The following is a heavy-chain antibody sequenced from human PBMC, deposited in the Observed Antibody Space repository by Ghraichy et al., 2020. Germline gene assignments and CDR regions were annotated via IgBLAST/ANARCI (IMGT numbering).Heavy chain of an antibody. CDR3: AKAQSGTYFPFFDY. Sequence: LSLTCAASGFIFSSYGMHWVRQAPGKGLEWVAVISYDGSNKYYADSMKGRFTTSRDNSKNTLYLQMNSLRAEDTAVYYCAKAQSGTYFPFFDYWGQGTLVTVSS. J-gene: IGHJ4*02. V-gene: IGHV3-30*18. D-gene: IGHD1-26*01. CDR1: GFIFSSYG. CDR2: ISYDGSNK.